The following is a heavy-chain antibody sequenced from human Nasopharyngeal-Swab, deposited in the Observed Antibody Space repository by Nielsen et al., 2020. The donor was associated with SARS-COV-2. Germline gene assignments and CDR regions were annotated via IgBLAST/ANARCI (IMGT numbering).Heavy chain of an antibody. CDR2: IYYSGST. V-gene: IGHV4-30-4*01. Sequence: SETLSLSCTVSGGSISSGDYYWSWIRQPPGKGLEWIGYIYYSGSTYYNPSLKSRVTISVDTSKNQFSLKLSSVTAADTAVYYCARAHYRYYFDYWGQGTLVTVSS. J-gene: IGHJ4*02. CDR1: GGSISSGDYY. CDR3: ARAHYRYYFDY. D-gene: IGHD3-10*01.